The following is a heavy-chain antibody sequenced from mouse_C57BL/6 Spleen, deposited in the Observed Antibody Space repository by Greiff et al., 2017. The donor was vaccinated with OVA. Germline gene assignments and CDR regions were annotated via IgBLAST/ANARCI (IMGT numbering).Heavy chain of an antibody. D-gene: IGHD3-3*01. J-gene: IGHJ1*03. V-gene: IGHV1-69*01. CDR1: GYTFTSYW. Sequence: QVQLQQPGAELVMPGASVKLSCKASGYTFTSYWMHWVKQRPGQGLEWIGEIDPSDSYTNYNQKFKGKSTLTVDKSSSTAYMQLSSLTSEDSAVYYCARSRDGHLGYFDVWGKGTTVTVSA. CDR2: IDPSDSYT. CDR3: ARSRDGHLGYFDV.